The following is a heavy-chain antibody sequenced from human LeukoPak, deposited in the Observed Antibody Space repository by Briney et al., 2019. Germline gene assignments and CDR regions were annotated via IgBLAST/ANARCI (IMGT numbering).Heavy chain of an antibody. Sequence: GGSLRLSCAASGFTFSSYGMHWVRQAPGKGLEWVAVISYDGSNKYYADSVKGRFTISRDNSKNALYLQMNSLRAEDTAVYYCARGAKWAYYFDYWGQGTLVTVSS. CDR3: ARGAKWAYYFDY. CDR1: GFTFSSYG. CDR2: ISYDGSNK. D-gene: IGHD1-26*01. V-gene: IGHV3-30*03. J-gene: IGHJ4*02.